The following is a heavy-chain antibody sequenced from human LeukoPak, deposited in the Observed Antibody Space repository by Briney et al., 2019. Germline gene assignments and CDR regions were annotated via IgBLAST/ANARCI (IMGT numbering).Heavy chain of an antibody. Sequence: GRSLRLSCAASGFTFDDYAMHWVRQAPGKGLEWVSGISWNSGSIGYADSVKGRFTISRDNAKNSLYLQMDSLRAEDTALYYCAKDTRSGGSCYLDVWGQGTTVTVSS. J-gene: IGHJ6*02. V-gene: IGHV3-9*01. CDR3: AKDTRSGGSCYLDV. CDR2: ISWNSGSI. D-gene: IGHD2-15*01. CDR1: GFTFDDYA.